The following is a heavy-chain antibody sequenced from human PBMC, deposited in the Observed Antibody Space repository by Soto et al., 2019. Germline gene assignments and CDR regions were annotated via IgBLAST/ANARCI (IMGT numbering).Heavy chain of an antibody. CDR1: GEYVSRDSYY. CDR2: IYYSGST. CDR3: ARGVSGYYDSSGYYWVDY. Sequence: SETLSLTCSVSGEYVSRDSYYWGWIRRPPGKGLEWIGYIYYSGSTNYNPSLKSRVTISVDTSKNQFSLKLSSVTAADTAVYYCARGVSGYYDSSGYYWVDYWGQGTLVTVSS. J-gene: IGHJ4*02. D-gene: IGHD3-22*01. V-gene: IGHV4-61*01.